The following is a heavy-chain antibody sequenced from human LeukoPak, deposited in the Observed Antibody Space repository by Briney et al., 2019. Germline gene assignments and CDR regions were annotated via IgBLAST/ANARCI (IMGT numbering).Heavy chain of an antibody. V-gene: IGHV3-7*05. D-gene: IGHD3-10*01. CDR3: APGGPGYYFDY. CDR1: GFTFSSYW. Sequence: GGSLRLSCAASGFTFSSYWMSWVRQALGKGLEWVANIKQDGSEKYYVDSVKGRFTISRDNAKNSLYLQMNSLRAEDTAVYYCAPGGPGYYFDYWGQGTLVTASS. J-gene: IGHJ4*02. CDR2: IKQDGSEK.